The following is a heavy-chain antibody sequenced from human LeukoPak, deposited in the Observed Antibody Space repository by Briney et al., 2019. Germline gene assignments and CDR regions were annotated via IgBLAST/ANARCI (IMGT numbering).Heavy chain of an antibody. CDR2: INPSGGST. CDR3: ARVNGGSGWYGGGYYYYMDV. CDR1: GYTFTSYY. J-gene: IGHJ6*03. V-gene: IGHV1-46*01. D-gene: IGHD6-19*01. Sequence: ASVKVSXKASGYTFTSYYMHWVRQAPGQGLEWIGIINPSGGSTSYAQKFQGRVTMTRDTSRSTVYMGLSSLRSEDTAVYYCARVNGGSGWYGGGYYYYMDVWGKGTTVTVSS.